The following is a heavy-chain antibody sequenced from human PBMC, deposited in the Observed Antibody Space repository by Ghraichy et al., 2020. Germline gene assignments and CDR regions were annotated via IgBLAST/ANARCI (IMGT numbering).Heavy chain of an antibody. J-gene: IGHJ5*02. CDR2: IRSKAYGGTT. CDR3: TRDLCSSTSCYIWFDP. V-gene: IGHV3-49*03. D-gene: IGHD2-2*02. Sequence: GGSLRLSCTASGFTFGDYAMSWFRQAPGKGLEWVGFIRSKAYGGTTEYAASVKGRFTISRDDSKSIAYLQMNSLKTEDTAVYYCTRDLCSSTSCYIWFDPWGQGTLVTVSS. CDR1: GFTFGDYA.